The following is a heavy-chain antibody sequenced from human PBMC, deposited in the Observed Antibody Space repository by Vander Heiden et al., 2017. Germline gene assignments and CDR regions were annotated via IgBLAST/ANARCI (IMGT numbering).Heavy chain of an antibody. CDR1: GFTFSSYA. J-gene: IGHJ4*02. D-gene: IGHD3-10*01. CDR2: IRGSGGST. V-gene: IGHV3-23*01. Sequence: EVQLLESGGGLVQPGGSLRLSCAASGFTFSSYAMSWVRQAPGKGLEWVSAIRGSGGSTYYADSVKGRVTISRDNSKNTLYLQMNSLRAEDTAVDYCARHYYGSGNFDYWGQGPLGNVA. CDR3: ARHYYGSGNFDY.